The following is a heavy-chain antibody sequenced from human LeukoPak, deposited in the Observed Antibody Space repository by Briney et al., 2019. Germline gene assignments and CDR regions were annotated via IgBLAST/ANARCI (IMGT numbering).Heavy chain of an antibody. D-gene: IGHD1-26*01. CDR2: ITNDGTI. CDR1: GFTFGSYM. J-gene: IGHJ4*02. CDR3: ARDWRGSLDY. Sequence: GGSLRLSCAASGFTFGSYMMHWVRQAPGKGLVWVSHITNDGTIRYADSVKGRFTISRDNAKNTLYLQMNSLRAEDTAVYYCARDWRGSLDYWGQGTLVTVSS. V-gene: IGHV3-74*01.